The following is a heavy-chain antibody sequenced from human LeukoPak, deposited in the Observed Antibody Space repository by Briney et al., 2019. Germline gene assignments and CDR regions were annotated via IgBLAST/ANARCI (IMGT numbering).Heavy chain of an antibody. CDR2: ISSRSSYI. CDR3: AKDYYGSGSYCLDY. V-gene: IGHV3-21*04. Sequence: GGSLRLSCAASGFTFSYYAMSWVRQTPGKGLEWVSFISSRSSYIYYADSVKGRFTISRDNSKNTLYLQMNSLRAEDTAVYYCAKDYYGSGSYCLDYWGQGTLVTVSS. D-gene: IGHD3-10*01. J-gene: IGHJ4*02. CDR1: GFTFSYYA.